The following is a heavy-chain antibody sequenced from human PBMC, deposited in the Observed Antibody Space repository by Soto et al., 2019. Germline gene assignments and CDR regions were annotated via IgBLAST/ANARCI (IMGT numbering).Heavy chain of an antibody. CDR2: IYHTGST. J-gene: IGHJ4*02. V-gene: IGHV4-31*03. CDR3: ARATGTLRSRNCDY. Sequence: SETLSLTCSVSGGSISTVGHYWTWIRQPPGKGLEWIGSIYHTGSTYYSRSLRSRLTMSVDTSKSQFSLRLSSVTAADTAVYYCARATGTLRSRNCDYWGQGSLVTVSS. D-gene: IGHD1-1*01. CDR1: GGSISTVGHY.